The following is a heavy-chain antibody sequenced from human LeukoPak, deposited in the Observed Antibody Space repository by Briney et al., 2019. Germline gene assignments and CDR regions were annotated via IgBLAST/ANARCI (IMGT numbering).Heavy chain of an antibody. CDR1: GGSISSYY. D-gene: IGHD6-13*01. CDR3: ARGPPGQQLAYDAFDI. Sequence: KPSETLSLTCTVSGGSISSYYWSWIRQPPGKGLEWIGYIYYSGSTNYNPSLKSRVTISVDTSKNQFSLKLRSVPAADTGVYYCARGPPGQQLAYDAFDIWGQGTMVTVSS. CDR2: IYYSGST. V-gene: IGHV4-59*01. J-gene: IGHJ3*02.